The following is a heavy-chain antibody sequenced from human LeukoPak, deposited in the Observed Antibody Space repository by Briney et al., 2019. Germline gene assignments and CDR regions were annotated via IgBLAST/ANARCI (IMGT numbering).Heavy chain of an antibody. J-gene: IGHJ3*02. CDR1: KFAFSSYA. CDR2: ISSGGGNT. Sequence: GGSLRLSCAASKFAFSSYAMSWVRQAPGKGLEWVSAISSGGGNTYYADSVKGRFTISRDNPKNTLYLQMNSLRAEDTAVYYCGKNRYSGSLSPFDIWGQGTMVTVSS. V-gene: IGHV3-23*01. D-gene: IGHD1-26*01. CDR3: GKNRYSGSLSPFDI.